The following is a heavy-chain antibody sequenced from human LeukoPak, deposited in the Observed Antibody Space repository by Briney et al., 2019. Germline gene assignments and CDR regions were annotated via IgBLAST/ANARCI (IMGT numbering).Heavy chain of an antibody. CDR2: IYYSGST. J-gene: IGHJ4*02. CDR1: SGSISSSSYF. Sequence: SDTLSLTCTVWSGSISSSSYFWGWVRQPPGRGREWIGSIYYSGSTYYNPSLKSRVTISLDTSKNQFSLKLCSVTAADTAVYYCARVSGSSHPNFDYWGQGTLVTVSS. V-gene: IGHV4-39*07. D-gene: IGHD6-6*01. CDR3: ARVSGSSHPNFDY.